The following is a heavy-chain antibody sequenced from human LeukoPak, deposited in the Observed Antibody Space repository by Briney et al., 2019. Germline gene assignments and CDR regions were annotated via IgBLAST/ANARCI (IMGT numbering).Heavy chain of an antibody. CDR2: IYHSGGT. J-gene: IGHJ5*02. D-gene: IGHD4-17*01. Sequence: MSPETLSLTCTVSGYSISSGYYWGWIRQPPGKGLEWIGRIYHSGGTYYNPSLNSRVTISVDTSKNQFSLKLSSVTAADTAVYYCATGSYGDYSSPLNRFDPWGQGTLVTVSS. CDR3: ATGSYGDYSSPLNRFDP. CDR1: GYSISSGYY. V-gene: IGHV4-38-2*02.